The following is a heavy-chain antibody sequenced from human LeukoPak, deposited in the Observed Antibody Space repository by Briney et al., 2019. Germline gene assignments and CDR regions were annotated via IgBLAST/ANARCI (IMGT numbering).Heavy chain of an antibody. D-gene: IGHD5-18*01. CDR3: ARPGRDTAPMV. CDR1: GGSISSSSYY. J-gene: IGHJ4*02. V-gene: IGHV4-39*01. Sequence: SETLSLTCTVPGGSISSSSYYWGWIRQPPGKGLEWIGSIYYSGSTYYNPSLKSRVTISVDTSKNQFSLKLSSVTAADTAVYYCARPGRDTAPMVWGQGTLVTVSS. CDR2: IYYSGST.